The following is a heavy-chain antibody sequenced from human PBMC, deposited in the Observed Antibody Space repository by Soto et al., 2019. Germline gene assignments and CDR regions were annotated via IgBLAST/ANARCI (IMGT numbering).Heavy chain of an antibody. CDR2: IYPGDSDT. CDR1: GYSFTSYW. J-gene: IGHJ6*02. Sequence: PGESLKISCKGSGYSFTSYWIGWVRQLPGKGLEWVGIIYPGDSDTRYSPSFQGQVTISADKSISTAYLQWSSPKASDTAMYYCARHYCSSTRSYPVYYYYYGMDVWGQGTTVTVSS. CDR3: ARHYCSSTRSYPVYYYYYGMDV. D-gene: IGHD2-2*01. V-gene: IGHV5-51*01.